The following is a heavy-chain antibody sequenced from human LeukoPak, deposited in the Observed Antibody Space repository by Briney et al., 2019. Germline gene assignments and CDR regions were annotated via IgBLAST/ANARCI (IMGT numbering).Heavy chain of an antibody. CDR2: IKKHGSEQ. Sequence: PGGSLRLSCAASGFTFSSYAMSWVRQAPGKGLEWVAMIKKHGSEQYYVDSVRGRFAVSRDNAKNSMFLQMNSLRADDTAVYYCASLDTAAIQTGGYWGQGTLVTVSS. J-gene: IGHJ4*02. D-gene: IGHD5-18*01. CDR1: GFTFSSYA. V-gene: IGHV3-7*01. CDR3: ASLDTAAIQTGGY.